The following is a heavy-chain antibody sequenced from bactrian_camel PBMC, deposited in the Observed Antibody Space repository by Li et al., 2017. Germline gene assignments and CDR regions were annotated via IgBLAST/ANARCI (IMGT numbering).Heavy chain of an antibody. CDR2: IYRDGSQI. J-gene: IGHJ4*01. D-gene: IGHD6*01. V-gene: IGHV3-2*01. CDR1: GFAFASYY. Sequence: VQLVESGGGLVQPGGTLRLSCAASGFAFASYYMSWVRQAPGKGLEWVASIYRDGSQIFDADSVKGRFTISRDNAKNTVYLQMNNLRTEDTALYYCATSLYGGASGTQYSYWGQGTQVTVS. CDR3: ATSLYGGASGTQYSY.